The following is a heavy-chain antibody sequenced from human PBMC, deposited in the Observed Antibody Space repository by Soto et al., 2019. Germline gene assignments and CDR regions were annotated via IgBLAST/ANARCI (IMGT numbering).Heavy chain of an antibody. V-gene: IGHV3-30-3*01. D-gene: IGHD6-13*01. CDR1: GFTFSSYA. J-gene: IGHJ4*02. CDR2: ISYDGSNK. CDR3: ARDRRIRSSSCDY. Sequence: QVQLVESGGGVVQPGRSLRLSCAASGFTFSSYAMHWVRQAPGKGLEWVAVISYDGSNKYYADSVKGRFTISRDNSKNTLYLQMNSLRAEDTAVYYCARDRRIRSSSCDYWGQGTLVTVSS.